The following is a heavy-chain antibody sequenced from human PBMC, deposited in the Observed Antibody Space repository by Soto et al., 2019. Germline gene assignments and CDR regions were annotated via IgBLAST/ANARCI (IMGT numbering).Heavy chain of an antibody. CDR1: CGFLSESS. CDR2: INHVGGT. D-gene: IGHD3-16*01. CDR3: VRIRYQLPSSVLWLDP. J-gene: IGHJ5*02. V-gene: IGHV4-34*01. Sequence: SETLALTCAVSCGFLSESSCTCIRQLPCKGLEWIGEINHVGGTNYNPSLKSRVTMSVDTSQNQFSLRLISVTAADTAMYFCVRIRYQLPSSVLWLDPWGQGTPVTVSS.